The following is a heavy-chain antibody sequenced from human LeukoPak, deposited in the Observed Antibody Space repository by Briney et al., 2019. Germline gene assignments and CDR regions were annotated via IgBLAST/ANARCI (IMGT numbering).Heavy chain of an antibody. CDR3: ARHTYARPFDF. Sequence: SETLSLTCTVSGGSISSSSYYWGWIRQPPGKGLEWIGYIYFTGDANYNPSLKRRVTTSMDTSKNQVSLKMTSVTAADTAVYYCARHTYARPFDFWGQGTLVTVAS. CDR1: GGSISSSSYY. D-gene: IGHD6-6*01. V-gene: IGHV4-61*05. J-gene: IGHJ4*02. CDR2: IYFTGDA.